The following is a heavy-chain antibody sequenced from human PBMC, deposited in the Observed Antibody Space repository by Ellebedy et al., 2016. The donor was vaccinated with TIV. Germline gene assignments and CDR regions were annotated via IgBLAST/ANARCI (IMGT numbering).Heavy chain of an antibody. D-gene: IGHD4-17*01. CDR1: GFTFSSYW. CDR2: INSDGSST. CDR3: ARDYGDDTYSDAFDI. Sequence: GESLKISCAASGFTFSSYWMHWVRQAPGKGLVWVSRINSDGSSTSYADSVKGRFTISRDNAKNTLYLQMNSLRAEDTAVYYFARDYGDDTYSDAFDIWGQGTMVTVSS. J-gene: IGHJ3*02. V-gene: IGHV3-74*01.